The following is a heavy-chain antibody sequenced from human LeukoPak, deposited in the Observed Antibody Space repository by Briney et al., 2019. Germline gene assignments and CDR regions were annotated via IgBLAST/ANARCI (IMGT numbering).Heavy chain of an antibody. J-gene: IGHJ6*02. CDR3: AKDLGAYCGGDCYTLGV. V-gene: IGHV3-30*18. Sequence: PGGSLRLSCAASGFTFSSYGMHWVRQAPGKGLEWVAVISYDGSNKYYADSVKGRFTISRDNSKNTLYLQMNSLRAEDTAVYYCAKDLGAYCGGDCYTLGVWGQGTTVTVSS. CDR2: ISYDGSNK. D-gene: IGHD2-21*02. CDR1: GFTFSSYG.